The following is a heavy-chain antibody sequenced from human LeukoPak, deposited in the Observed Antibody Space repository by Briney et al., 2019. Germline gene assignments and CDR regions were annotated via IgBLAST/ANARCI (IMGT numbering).Heavy chain of an antibody. CDR3: ARAGIAARPIDY. V-gene: IGHV4-39*07. D-gene: IGHD6-6*01. CDR1: GGSISSSSYY. CDR2: IYHSGST. J-gene: IGHJ4*02. Sequence: SETLSLTCTVSGGSISSSSYYWGWIRQPPGKGLEWIGSIYHSGSTYYNPSLKSRVTISVDTSKNQFSLKLSSVTAADTAVYYCARAGIAARPIDYWGQGTLVTVSS.